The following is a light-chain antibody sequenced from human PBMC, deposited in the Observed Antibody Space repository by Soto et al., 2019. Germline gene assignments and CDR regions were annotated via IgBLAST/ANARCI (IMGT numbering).Light chain of an antibody. CDR2: HIN. V-gene: IGLV1-47*02. J-gene: IGLJ2*01. CDR1: SSNIGTNY. CDR3: ATWDDSLSGVV. Sequence: QAVVTQPPSASGTPGQRVSISCSGSSSNIGTNYVYWYQKLPGAAPKLLIYHINERPSGVPDRFSGSKSGTSASLAISGLRPEDEADYYCATWDDSLSGVVFGGGTKLTVL.